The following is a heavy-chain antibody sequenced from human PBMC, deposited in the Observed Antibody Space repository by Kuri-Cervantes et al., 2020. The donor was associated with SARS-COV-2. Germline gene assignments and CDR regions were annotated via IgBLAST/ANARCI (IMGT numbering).Heavy chain of an antibody. CDR3: AKDQRYSSSSGLGYLDS. J-gene: IGHJ4*02. CDR2: MNPNSGNT. D-gene: IGHD6-6*01. V-gene: IGHV1-8*03. Sequence: ASVKVSCKASGYTFTSYDINWVRQATGQGLEWMGWMNPNSGNTGYAQKFQGRVTITRNTSMSTAYMELNSLRTEDTAVYYCAKDQRYSSSSGLGYLDSWGQGTLVVVSS. CDR1: GYTFTSYD.